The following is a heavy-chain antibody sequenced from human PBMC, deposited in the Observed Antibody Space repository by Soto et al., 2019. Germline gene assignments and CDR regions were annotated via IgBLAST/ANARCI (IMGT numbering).Heavy chain of an antibody. V-gene: IGHV5-51*01. CDR2: IYPGDSDT. CDR1: GYSFTSYW. J-gene: IGHJ6*02. Sequence: PGESLKISCKGSGYSFTSYWIGWVRQMPGKGLEWMGIIYPGDSDTRYSPSFQGQVTISADKSISTAYLQWSSLKASDTAMYYCARVVAATSGYYYVMDVWGQGTTVTGSS. D-gene: IGHD2-15*01. CDR3: ARVVAATSGYYYVMDV.